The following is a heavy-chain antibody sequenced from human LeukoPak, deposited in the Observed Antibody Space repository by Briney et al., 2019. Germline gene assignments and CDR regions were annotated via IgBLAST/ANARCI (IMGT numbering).Heavy chain of an antibody. CDR3: ARGGGPYHRNYNTTQYFDY. Sequence: SETLSLTCAVYGGSFSGYYWSWIRQPPGKGLEWIGEINHSGSTNYNPSLKSRVTISVDTSKNQLSLKLSSVTAADTAVYYCARGGGPYHRNYNTTQYFDYWGQGTLVTVSS. CDR1: GGSFSGYY. D-gene: IGHD4-11*01. J-gene: IGHJ4*02. V-gene: IGHV4-34*01. CDR2: INHSGST.